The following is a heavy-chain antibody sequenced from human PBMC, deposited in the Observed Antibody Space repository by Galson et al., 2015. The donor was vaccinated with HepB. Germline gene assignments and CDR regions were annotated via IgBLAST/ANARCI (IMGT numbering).Heavy chain of an antibody. CDR2: IYSGGST. CDR3: ARDDILTGTHAFDI. J-gene: IGHJ3*02. CDR1: GFTVSSNY. V-gene: IGHV3-66*02. Sequence: SLRLSCAASGFTVSSNYMSWVRQAPGKGLEWVSVIYSGGSTYYADSVKGRFTISRDNSKNTLYLQMNSLRAEDTAVYYCARDDILTGTHAFDIWGQGTMVTVSS. D-gene: IGHD3-9*01.